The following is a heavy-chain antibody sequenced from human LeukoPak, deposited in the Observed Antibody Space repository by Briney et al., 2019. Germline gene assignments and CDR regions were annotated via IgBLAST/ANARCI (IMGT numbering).Heavy chain of an antibody. J-gene: IGHJ4*02. V-gene: IGHV3-33*01. CDR2: IFYDGSNK. Sequence: GRSLRLSCAASGFTFSNYGMHWVRQAPGKGLEWLAAIFYDGSNKYYADTEKGRFTISRDNSKNTLYLQVNSLTAEDTAVYYCARDQALYFSYGDYWGQGTLVTVSS. D-gene: IGHD2/OR15-2a*01. CDR1: GFTFSNYG. CDR3: ARDQALYFSYGDY.